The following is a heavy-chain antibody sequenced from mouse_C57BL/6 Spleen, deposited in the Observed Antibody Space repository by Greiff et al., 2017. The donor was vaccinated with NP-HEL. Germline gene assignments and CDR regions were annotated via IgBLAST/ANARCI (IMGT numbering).Heavy chain of an antibody. J-gene: IGHJ1*03. V-gene: IGHV1-26*01. Sequence: EVQLQQSGPELVKPGASVKISCKASGYTFTDYYMNWVKQSHGKSLEWIGDINPNNGGTSYNQKFKGKATLTVDKSSSTAYMELRSLTSEDSAVYYCAGSSTYFDVWGTGTTVTVSS. CDR3: AGSSTYFDV. CDR2: INPNNGGT. CDR1: GYTFTDYY. D-gene: IGHD1-1*01.